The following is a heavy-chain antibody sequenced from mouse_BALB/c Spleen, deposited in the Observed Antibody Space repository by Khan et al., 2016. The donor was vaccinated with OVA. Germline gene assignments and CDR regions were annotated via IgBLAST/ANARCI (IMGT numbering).Heavy chain of an antibody. V-gene: IGHV3-2*02. CDR1: GYSITSDYA. CDR2: ISYSGNT. J-gene: IGHJ2*01. D-gene: IGHD1-1*01. Sequence: EVKLLESGPGLVKPSQSLSLICTVTGYSITSDYAWNWIRQFPGNKLEWMGFISYSGNTNYNPSLKSRISITRDTSKNQFFLQLNSLTTEDTATYYCARVYGGDFDYWGQGTTLTVSS. CDR3: ARVYGGDFDY.